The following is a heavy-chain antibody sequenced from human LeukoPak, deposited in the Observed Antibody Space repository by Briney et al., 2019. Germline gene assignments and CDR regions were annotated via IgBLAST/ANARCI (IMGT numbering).Heavy chain of an antibody. CDR3: ARDRAVATIGGVDY. CDR1: GYTFTGYY. V-gene: IGHV1-2*02. J-gene: IGHJ4*02. CDR2: ISPNSGGT. Sequence: ASVKVSCKASGYTFTGYYMHWVQQAPGLGLEWMGWISPNSGGTNYAQKFQGRVTMTRDTSISTAYMELSRLRSDDTAVYYCARDRAVATIGGVDYWGQGTLVTVSS. D-gene: IGHD5-12*01.